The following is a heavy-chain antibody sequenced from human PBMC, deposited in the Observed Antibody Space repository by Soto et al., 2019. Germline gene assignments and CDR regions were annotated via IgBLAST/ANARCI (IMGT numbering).Heavy chain of an antibody. V-gene: IGHV4-30-4*01. J-gene: IGHJ6*02. CDR3: ARDMSMENYYYGMDV. CDR2: IYYSGST. D-gene: IGHD6-6*01. Sequence: TSETLSLTCTVSGGSISTGDYYWSWIRQPPGKGLQWIGYIYYSGSTHYDPSLKSRVTMSVDTSKNQFSLKLSSVTAADTAVYYCARDMSMENYYYGMDVWGQGTTVTVSS. CDR1: GGSISTGDYY.